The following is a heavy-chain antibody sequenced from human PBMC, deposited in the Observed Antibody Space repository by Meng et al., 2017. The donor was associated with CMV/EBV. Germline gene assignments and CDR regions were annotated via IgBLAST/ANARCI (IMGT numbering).Heavy chain of an antibody. CDR3: AKDHRGRFIVGPRADGEHGMDV. V-gene: IGHV3-30*02. CDR2: IRYDGSNK. J-gene: IGHJ6*02. D-gene: IGHD1-26*01. CDR1: GIIFTTYG. Sequence: GGSLRLSCAPSGIIFTTYGLHWVRQAPGKGLEWVAFIRYDGSNKYYADSVKGRFTISRDNSKNTMYLQMNSLRGEDTAIYYCAKDHRGRFIVGPRADGEHGMDVWGQGTTVTVSS.